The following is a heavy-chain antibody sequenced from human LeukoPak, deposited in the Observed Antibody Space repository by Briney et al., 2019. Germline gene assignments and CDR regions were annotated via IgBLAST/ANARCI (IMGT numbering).Heavy chain of an antibody. CDR1: GYTFIYYW. D-gene: IGHD4-17*01. Sequence: GESLKISCKASGYTFIYYWTGWVRQMPGKGLEWMGIIYPSDSDTRYSLSFQGQVTISADKSSSTIYLQWSSLKASDTAMYYCARRGLRYGYDYWGQGTPVTVSS. CDR2: IYPSDSDT. V-gene: IGHV5-51*01. CDR3: ARRGLRYGYDY. J-gene: IGHJ4*02.